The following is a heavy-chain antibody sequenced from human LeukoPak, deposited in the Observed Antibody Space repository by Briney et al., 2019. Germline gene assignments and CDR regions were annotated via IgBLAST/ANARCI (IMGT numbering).Heavy chain of an antibody. CDR1: GFTFKNYG. Sequence: PGESLTLSCATSGFTFKNYGMHWVRQAPGEGRERVTFLDYTGNNQYYADSMKGRLTISRDNYKNTVFLQMNNLRLEDTAIYYCVKDVPYLGSYRESLDPWGQGTLVTVSS. CDR3: VKDVPYLGSYRESLDP. D-gene: IGHD3-10*01. V-gene: IGHV3-30*02. CDR2: LDYTGNNQ. J-gene: IGHJ5*02.